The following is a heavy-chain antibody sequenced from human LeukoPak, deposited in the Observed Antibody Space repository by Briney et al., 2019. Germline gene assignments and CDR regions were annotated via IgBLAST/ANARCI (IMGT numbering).Heavy chain of an antibody. CDR2: MKPNSGNT. CDR3: AKGAGPTVTFLDY. Sequence: ASVKVSCKASGYTFTNYDINWVRQATGQGLEWMGYMKPNSGNTGYAQKFQGRVTMTRDTSISTAYMELSSLTSEDTAVYYCAKGAGPTVTFLDYWGQGTLVTVSS. J-gene: IGHJ4*02. V-gene: IGHV1-8*01. D-gene: IGHD4-17*01. CDR1: GYTFTNYD.